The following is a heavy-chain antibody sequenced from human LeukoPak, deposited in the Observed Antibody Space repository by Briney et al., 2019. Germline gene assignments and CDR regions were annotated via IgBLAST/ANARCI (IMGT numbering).Heavy chain of an antibody. D-gene: IGHD3-16*01. CDR3: ATERAGERPRPLLSYYYMDV. Sequence: GGSLRLSCAASGFTFSSYWMTWVRQAPGKGLEWVANIKQDGSVKYYVDSVKGRFTISRDNAKNSLYLQMNSLRAEDTAVYYCATERAGERPRPLLSYYYMDVWGKGTTVTISS. CDR1: GFTFSSYW. J-gene: IGHJ6*03. CDR2: IKQDGSVK. V-gene: IGHV3-7*01.